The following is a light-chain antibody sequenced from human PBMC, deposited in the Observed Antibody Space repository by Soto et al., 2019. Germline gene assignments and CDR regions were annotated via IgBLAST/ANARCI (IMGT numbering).Light chain of an antibody. Sequence: DIQMTQSPSSLSASVGDRVTITCRASQSITYYLNCYQQKPGKAPKLLIYDASSLQSVVPSRFSGGGSGTAFTLTISSLQPEDFANYYCQQSYSTPLSFGGGTKVEIK. V-gene: IGKV1-39*01. J-gene: IGKJ4*01. CDR2: DAS. CDR1: QSITYY. CDR3: QQSYSTPLS.